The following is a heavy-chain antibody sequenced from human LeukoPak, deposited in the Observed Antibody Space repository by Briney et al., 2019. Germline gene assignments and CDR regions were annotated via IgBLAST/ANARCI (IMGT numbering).Heavy chain of an antibody. D-gene: IGHD3-10*01. J-gene: IGHJ4*02. CDR3: ARDYSHSGSYSFFDY. CDR2: INPNSGGT. CDR1: GYTFTGYY. V-gene: IGHV1-2*02. Sequence: GASVKVSCKASGYTFTGYYIHWVRQAPGQGLEWMGWINPNSGGTIYTQEFQGRVTMTRDTSITTAYMELSGLRSDDTAVYFCARDYSHSGSYSFFDYWGQGALVTVSS.